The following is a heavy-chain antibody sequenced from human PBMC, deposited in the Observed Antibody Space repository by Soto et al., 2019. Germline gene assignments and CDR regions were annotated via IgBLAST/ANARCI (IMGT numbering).Heavy chain of an antibody. CDR3: ARGGGTVTTAGSY. CDR2: INHSGST. Sequence: TLSLTCAVYGGSFSGYYWSWIRQPPGKGLEWIGEINHSGSTNYNPSLKSRVTISVDTSKNQFSLKLSSVTAADTAVYYCARGGGTVTTAGSYWGQGTLVT. J-gene: IGHJ4*02. V-gene: IGHV4-34*01. CDR1: GGSFSGYY. D-gene: IGHD4-17*01.